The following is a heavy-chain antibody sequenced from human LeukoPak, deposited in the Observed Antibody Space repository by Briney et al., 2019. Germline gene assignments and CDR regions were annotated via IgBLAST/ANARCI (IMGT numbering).Heavy chain of an antibody. CDR1: GYTFTSYG. Sequence: ASVKVSCKASGYTFTSYGISWVRQAPGQGLEWMGWISAYNGNTNYAQKLQGRVTMTTDTSTSTAYMELRSLRSDDTAVYYCARDSRAYCGGDCYIDAFDIWAKGQWSPSLQ. CDR3: ARDSRAYCGGDCYIDAFDI. V-gene: IGHV1-18*01. J-gene: IGHJ3*02. CDR2: ISAYNGNT. D-gene: IGHD2-21*02.